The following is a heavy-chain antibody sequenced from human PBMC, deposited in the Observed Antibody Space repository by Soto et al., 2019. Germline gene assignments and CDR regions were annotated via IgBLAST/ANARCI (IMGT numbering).Heavy chain of an antibody. D-gene: IGHD1-1*01. Sequence: SETLSLTCAVYGGSFSGYYWSWIRQPPGKGLEWIGEINHSGSTNYNPSLKSRVTISVDTSKNQFSLKLSSVTAADTAVYYCARIRRARYARDYYYGMDVWGQGTTVTVTS. J-gene: IGHJ6*02. CDR3: ARIRRARYARDYYYGMDV. V-gene: IGHV4-34*01. CDR2: INHSGST. CDR1: GGSFSGYY.